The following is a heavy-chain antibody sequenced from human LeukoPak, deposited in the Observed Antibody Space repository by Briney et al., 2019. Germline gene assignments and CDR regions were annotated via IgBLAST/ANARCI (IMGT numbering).Heavy chain of an antibody. J-gene: IGHJ1*01. V-gene: IGHV4-34*01. Sequence: SETLSLTCAVYGGSFSGYYWSWIRQPPGKGLEWIGEINHSGSTNYNPSLKRRVTISVDTSKNQFSLKLSSVTAADTAVYYCARVPGLPPHQYFQHWGQGTLVTVSS. CDR3: ARVPGLPPHQYFQH. CDR1: GGSFSGYY. CDR2: INHSGST.